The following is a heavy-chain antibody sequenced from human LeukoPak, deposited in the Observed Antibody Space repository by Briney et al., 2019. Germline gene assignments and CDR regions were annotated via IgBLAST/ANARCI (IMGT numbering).Heavy chain of an antibody. Sequence: SETLSLTCTVSGGSISSYYWSWIRQPPGKGLEWIGYIYYSGSTNYNPSLKSRVTISVDTSKNQFSLKLSSVTAADTAVYYCARHENSYGYGDAFDIWGQGTMVTVSS. CDR2: IYYSGST. CDR1: GGSISSYY. V-gene: IGHV4-59*08. D-gene: IGHD5-18*01. J-gene: IGHJ3*02. CDR3: ARHENSYGYGDAFDI.